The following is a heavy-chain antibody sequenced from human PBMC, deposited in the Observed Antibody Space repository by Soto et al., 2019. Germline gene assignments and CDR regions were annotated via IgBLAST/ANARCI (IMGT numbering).Heavy chain of an antibody. CDR3: ARESPVLLWFGELLYLNYYYGMDV. Sequence: ASVKVSCKASGYTFTSYGISWVRQAPGQGLEWMGWISAYNGNTNYAQKLQGRVTMTTDTSTSTAYMELRNLRSDDTAVYYCARESPVLLWFGELLYLNYYYGMDVWGQGTTVTVSS. V-gene: IGHV1-18*01. J-gene: IGHJ6*02. CDR2: ISAYNGNT. D-gene: IGHD3-10*01. CDR1: GYTFTSYG.